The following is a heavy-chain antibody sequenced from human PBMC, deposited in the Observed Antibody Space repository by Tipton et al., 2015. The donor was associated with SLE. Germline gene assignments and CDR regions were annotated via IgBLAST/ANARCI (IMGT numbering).Heavy chain of an antibody. V-gene: IGHV4-31*03. J-gene: IGHJ2*01. D-gene: IGHD3-16*01. CDR2: IYFSGRT. CDR3: ARMGDRWYCDL. CDR1: GGSISSGGHY. Sequence: TLSLTCTVSGGSISSGGHYWTWIRQHPGKGLEFIAFIYFSGRTYYSPSLKSRVTISVDTSENQFSPKLSSVTAADTAVYYCARMGDRWYCDLWGRGALLTVSS.